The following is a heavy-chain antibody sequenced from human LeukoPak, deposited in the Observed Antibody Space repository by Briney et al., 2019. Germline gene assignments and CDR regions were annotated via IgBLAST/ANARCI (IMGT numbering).Heavy chain of an antibody. CDR1: GDSMTFFY. Sequence: PSETLSLTCTVSGDSMTFFYWGWVRQAAGKGLEWIGRIYTSGSTKYNPSLQSRVTLSLDKPKNQVSLTLTSVTAADTAVYFCARGQVGTVANRKLAFDKWGQGTTVTVSS. V-gene: IGHV4-4*07. CDR2: IYTSGST. CDR3: ARGQVGTVANRKLAFDK. J-gene: IGHJ3*02. D-gene: IGHD1-26*01.